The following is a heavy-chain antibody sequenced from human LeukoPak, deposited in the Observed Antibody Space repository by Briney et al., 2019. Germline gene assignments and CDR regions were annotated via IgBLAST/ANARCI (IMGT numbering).Heavy chain of an antibody. CDR2: INHSGST. CDR1: GGSFSGYY. CDR3: AREYYDILSGYLEPGDYYYYDYMDV. Sequence: SETLSLTCAVYGGSFSGYYWSWIRQPPGKGLEWIGEINHSGSTNYNPSLKSRVTISVDTSKNQFSLKLKSVTATDTAVYYCAREYYDILSGYLEPGDYYYYDYMDVWGKGTTVTVSS. D-gene: IGHD3-9*01. V-gene: IGHV4-34*01. J-gene: IGHJ6*03.